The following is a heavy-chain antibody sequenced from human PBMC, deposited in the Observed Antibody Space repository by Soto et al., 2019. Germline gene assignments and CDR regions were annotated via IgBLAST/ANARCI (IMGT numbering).Heavy chain of an antibody. J-gene: IGHJ4*01. CDR2: ISGRGGST. V-gene: IGHV3-23*01. D-gene: IGHD4-17*01. Sequence: EVQLLESGGGLVQPGGSLRLSCAASGFTFGNYAMSWVRQAPRKGLEWVSAISGRGGSTFYADSVKGRFTISRDNSKNTLSLQLHSLRAEDTAIYYCARRLPHDYGFDYWGHGPLVTVSS. CDR3: ARRLPHDYGFDY. CDR1: GFTFGNYA.